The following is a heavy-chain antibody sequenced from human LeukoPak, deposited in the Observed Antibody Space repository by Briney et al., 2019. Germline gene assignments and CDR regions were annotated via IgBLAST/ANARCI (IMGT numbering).Heavy chain of an antibody. J-gene: IGHJ4*02. CDR1: GFTYSSYA. CDR2: ISGSGGGT. CDR3: AKDSVGVAGPDH. D-gene: IGHD6-19*01. V-gene: IGHV3-23*01. Sequence: PGGSLRPSCAASGFTYSSYAMSWVRQAPGKGLEWVSAISGSGGGTYYADSVKGRFTISRDNPKNTLYLQMNSLRAEDTAVYYCAKDSVGVAGPDHWGQGTLVTVSS.